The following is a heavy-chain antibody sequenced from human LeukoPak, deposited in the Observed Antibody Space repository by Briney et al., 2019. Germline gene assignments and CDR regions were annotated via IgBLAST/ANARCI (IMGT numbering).Heavy chain of an antibody. D-gene: IGHD2/OR15-2a*01. Sequence: GGSLRLSCAASGFPFRSYSINWVRQAPGKGLEWVSYISSGGCITLYADSVKGRFNLSRENARNSLFLQVNSLRDYDTAVYYCAREGNSNVDYWGQGSLVTVSS. CDR2: ISSGGCIT. V-gene: IGHV3-48*02. J-gene: IGHJ4*02. CDR1: GFPFRSYS. CDR3: AREGNSNVDY.